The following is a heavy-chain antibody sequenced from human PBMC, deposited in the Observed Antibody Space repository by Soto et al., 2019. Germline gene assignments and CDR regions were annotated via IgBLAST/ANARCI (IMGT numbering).Heavy chain of an antibody. CDR2: IYSSGRT. CDR3: ARHSQGRDYYGYSNWFDP. CDR1: GVSMSGGNYF. V-gene: IGHV4-39*01. D-gene: IGHD2-21*02. Sequence: QLRVQESGPGLVKPSETLSLTCSVTGVSMSGGNYFWGWIRQPPEKALEWIGSIYSSGRTIYNPSLKRRVTISVDTSRTHFSLKLTFVTAADTALYFCARHSQGRDYYGYSNWFDPWGQGTLVTVSS. J-gene: IGHJ5*02.